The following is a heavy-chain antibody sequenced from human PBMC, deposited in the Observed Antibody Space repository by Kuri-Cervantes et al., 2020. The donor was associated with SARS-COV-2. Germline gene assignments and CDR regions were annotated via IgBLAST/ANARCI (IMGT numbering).Heavy chain of an antibody. CDR2: IKQDGSEK. Sequence: GGSLRLSCAASGFTFSNAWMNWVRQAPGKGLEWVANIKQDGSEKYYVDSVKGRFTISRDNAKNSLYLQMNSLRAEDTAVYYCAGETGTFEYWGQGTLVTVSS. D-gene: IGHD1-1*01. V-gene: IGHV3-7*05. CDR1: GFTFSNAW. CDR3: AGETGTFEY. J-gene: IGHJ4*02.